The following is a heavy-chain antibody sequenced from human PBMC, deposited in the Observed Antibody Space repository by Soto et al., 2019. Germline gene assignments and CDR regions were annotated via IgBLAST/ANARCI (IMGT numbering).Heavy chain of an antibody. D-gene: IGHD2-8*01. CDR2: IYYSGST. CDR3: ARESRAYCNNGVCYNVFDY. CDR1: GGSISSGDYY. J-gene: IGHJ4*02. Sequence: PSETLSLTCTVPGGSISSGDYYWSWIRQPPGKGLEWIGYIYYSGSTYYNPSLKSRVTISVDTSKNQFSLKLSSVTAADTAVYYCARESRAYCNNGVCYNVFDYWGQGTLVTVSS. V-gene: IGHV4-30-4*01.